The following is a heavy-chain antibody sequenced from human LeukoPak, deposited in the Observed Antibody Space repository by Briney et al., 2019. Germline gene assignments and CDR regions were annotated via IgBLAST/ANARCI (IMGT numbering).Heavy chain of an antibody. D-gene: IGHD3-22*01. CDR1: GGTFSSYA. Sequence: SVKVSCKAYGGTFSSYAISWVRQAPGQGLEWMGRIIPIFGTANYAQKFQGRVTITTDESTSTAYMELSSLRSEDTAVYYCARGYYYDSSGYPLWDYWGQGTLVTVSS. CDR3: ARGYYYDSSGYPLWDY. V-gene: IGHV1-69*05. CDR2: IIPIFGTA. J-gene: IGHJ4*02.